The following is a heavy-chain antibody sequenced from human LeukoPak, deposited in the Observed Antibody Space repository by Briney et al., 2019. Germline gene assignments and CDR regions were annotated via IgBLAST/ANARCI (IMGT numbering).Heavy chain of an antibody. CDR1: GFTFSSYA. V-gene: IGHV3-30-3*01. Sequence: PGGSLRLSCAASGFTFSSYAMHWVRQAPGKGLEWVAVISYDGSNKYYADSVKGRCTISRDNSKNTLYLQMNSLRAEDTAVYYCAREAVLLWFGELLGNWFDPWGQGTLVTVSS. CDR2: ISYDGSNK. D-gene: IGHD3-10*01. J-gene: IGHJ5*02. CDR3: AREAVLLWFGELLGNWFDP.